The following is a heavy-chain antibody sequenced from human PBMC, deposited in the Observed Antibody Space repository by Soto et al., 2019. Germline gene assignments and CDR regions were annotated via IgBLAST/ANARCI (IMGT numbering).Heavy chain of an antibody. CDR2: IKSKTDGGTT. V-gene: IGHV3-15*01. Sequence: GESLKISCAASGFTFSNAWMSWVRQAPGKGLEWVGRIKSKTDGGTTDYAAPVKGRFTISRDDSKNTLYLQMNSLKTEDTAVYYCTTDPAMAIFDYWGQGTLVTVSS. CDR1: GFTFSNAW. CDR3: TTDPAMAIFDY. D-gene: IGHD5-18*01. J-gene: IGHJ4*02.